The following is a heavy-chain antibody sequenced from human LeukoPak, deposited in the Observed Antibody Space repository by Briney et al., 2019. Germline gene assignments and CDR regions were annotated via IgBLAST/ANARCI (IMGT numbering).Heavy chain of an antibody. D-gene: IGHD3-10*01. CDR2: IYTSGST. Sequence: PSETLSLTCTVSGGSLSSYYWSWLRQPAGKGLEWIGRIYTSGSTNYNPSLKSRVTMSVDTSKNQFSLKLSSVTAADTALYYCARNYYGSGSFYVHNWGQGTLVTVSS. V-gene: IGHV4-4*07. CDR3: ARNYYGSGSFYVHN. J-gene: IGHJ4*02. CDR1: GGSLSSYY.